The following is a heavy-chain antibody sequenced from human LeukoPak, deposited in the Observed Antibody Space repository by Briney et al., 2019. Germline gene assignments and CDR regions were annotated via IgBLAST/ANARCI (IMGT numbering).Heavy chain of an antibody. CDR1: GFTFSNAW. CDR3: ARAAGYSYANFDY. D-gene: IGHD5-18*01. Sequence: GGSLRLSCAASGFTFSNAWMNWVRQAPGKGLEWVGRIKSKTDGGTTDYAAPVKGRFTISRDDSKNTLYLQMNSLKTEDTAVYYCARAAGYSYANFDYWGQGTLVTVSS. V-gene: IGHV3-15*07. J-gene: IGHJ4*02. CDR2: IKSKTDGGTT.